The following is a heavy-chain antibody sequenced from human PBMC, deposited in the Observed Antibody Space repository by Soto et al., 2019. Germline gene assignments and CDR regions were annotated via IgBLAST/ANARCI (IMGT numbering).Heavy chain of an antibody. V-gene: IGHV1-18*01. D-gene: IGHD6-19*01. CDR3: AKLRPLSSGWPYYFDY. CDR2: ISAYDGRT. J-gene: IGHJ4*02. Sequence: QVQLVQSGAEVKKPGASVKVACKASGYSLTNYGMSWVRQAPGQGLEWMGWISAYDGRTTYAQKLRGRVTMTTDTPTNTAYMGLGGRRSDDTAVYYCAKLRPLSSGWPYYFDYGAKGTRVSVSS. CDR1: GYSLTNYG.